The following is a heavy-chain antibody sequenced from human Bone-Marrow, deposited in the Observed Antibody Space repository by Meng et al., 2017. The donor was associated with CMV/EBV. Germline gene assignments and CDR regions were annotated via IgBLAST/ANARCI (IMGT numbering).Heavy chain of an antibody. CDR1: GFTFGDYA. CDR3: ARSTSAKTDYWT. V-gene: IGHV3-74*01. J-gene: IGHJ1*01. CDR2: LDDQRGT. Sequence: GESLKISCTASGFTFGDYAMSWVRQAPGKGPVWVARLDDQRGTKYADFVEGRLTISRDDLKNTLYLQINSLRVEDTAVYYCARSTSAKTDYWTWGQGTLVTVSS. D-gene: IGHD4/OR15-4a*01.